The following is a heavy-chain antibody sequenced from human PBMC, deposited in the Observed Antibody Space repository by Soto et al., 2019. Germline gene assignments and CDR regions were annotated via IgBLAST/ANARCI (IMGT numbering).Heavy chain of an antibody. CDR1: GFTFGNSA. D-gene: IGHD3-3*01. CDR2: IWNDGDNI. V-gene: IGHV3-33*01. CDR3: AREAYDFWSGDLDY. Sequence: QVQLVESGGGVVQPGRSLRLSCAASGFTFGNSAMHWVRQAPGKGLEWVAVIWNDGDNIHYADSVKGRFTISRDNSKNTLHLQRISLRAEETAMYFCAREAYDFWSGDLDYWGKGTLVTVAS. J-gene: IGHJ4*02.